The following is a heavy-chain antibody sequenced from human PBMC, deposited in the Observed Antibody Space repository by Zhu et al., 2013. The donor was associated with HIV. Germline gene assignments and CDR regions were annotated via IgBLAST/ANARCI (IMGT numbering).Heavy chain of an antibody. CDR2: IYYSGST. CDR1: GGSISSYY. V-gene: IGHV4-59*01. Sequence: VQLQESGPGLVKPSETLSLTCTVSGGSISSYYWSWIRQPPGKGLEWIGYIYYSGSTNYNPSLKSRVTVSVDTSKNQFSLKLSSVTAADTAVYYCARGVAVAMVPGAFDIWGQGTMVTVS. J-gene: IGHJ3*02. D-gene: IGHD6-19*01. CDR3: ARGVAVAMVPGAFDI.